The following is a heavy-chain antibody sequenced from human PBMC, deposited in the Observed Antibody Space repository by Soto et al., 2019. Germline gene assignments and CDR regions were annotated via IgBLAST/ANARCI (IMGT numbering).Heavy chain of an antibody. CDR2: ISGSGGST. V-gene: IGHV3-23*01. CDR3: AKDEGYYYYGMDV. Sequence: SLRLSCAASGFTFSSYAMSWVRQAPGKGLEWVSAISGSGGSTYYADSVKGRFTISRDNSKNTLYLQMNSLRAEDTAVYYCAKDEGYYYYGMDVWGQGTTVTVSS. CDR1: GFTFSSYA. J-gene: IGHJ6*02.